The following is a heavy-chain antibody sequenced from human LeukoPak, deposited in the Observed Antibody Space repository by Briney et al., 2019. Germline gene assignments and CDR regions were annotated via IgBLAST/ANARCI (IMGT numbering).Heavy chain of an antibody. V-gene: IGHV1-46*01. CDR3: ARDPVEWELLLDY. CDR2: INPSGGST. CDR1: GYTFTSYY. Sequence: GASVKVSCKASGYTFTSYYMHWVRQAPGQGLEWMGIINPSGGSTSYAQKFQGRVTMTRDTSTSTVYMEQSSLRSEDAAVYYCARDPVEWELLLDYWGQGTLVTVSS. D-gene: IGHD1-26*01. J-gene: IGHJ4*02.